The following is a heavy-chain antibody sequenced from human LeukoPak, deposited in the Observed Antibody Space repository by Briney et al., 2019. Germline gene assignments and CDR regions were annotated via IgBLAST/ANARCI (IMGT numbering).Heavy chain of an antibody. J-gene: IGHJ4*02. CDR3: AKEVGMAVARGDIDY. CDR2: ISGTGGST. Sequence: GGSLRLSCAASGFTFSSYTMSWVRQAPGKGLEWVSTISGTGGSTYYADSVKGRFTISRDNSKNTLYLQMSSLRAEDTAVYYCAKEVGMAVARGDIDYWGQGTLVTVSS. V-gene: IGHV3-23*01. CDR1: GFTFSSYT. D-gene: IGHD6-19*01.